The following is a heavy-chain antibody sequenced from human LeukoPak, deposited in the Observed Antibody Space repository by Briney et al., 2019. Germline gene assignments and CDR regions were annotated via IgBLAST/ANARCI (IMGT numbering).Heavy chain of an antibody. CDR2: IYHSGTT. D-gene: IGHD5/OR15-5a*01. CDR3: ARLYESRLVDY. J-gene: IGHJ4*02. V-gene: IGHV4-39*01. Sequence: SETLSLTCTVSGGSIISSSYNWGWIRQPPGKGLEWIGTIYHSGTTYYNPSLKSRVTISVDTSKNQFSLKLSSVTAADTAVYYCARLYESRLVDYWGQGTLVTVSS. CDR1: GGSIISSSYN.